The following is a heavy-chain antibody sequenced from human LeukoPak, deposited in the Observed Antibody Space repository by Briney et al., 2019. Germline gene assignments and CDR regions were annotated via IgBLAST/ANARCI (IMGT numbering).Heavy chain of an antibody. CDR1: GYTFTSYA. Sequence: ASVKVSCKASGYTFTSYAMNWVRQAPGQGLEWMGWINTNTGNPTYAQGFTGRLVFSLDTSVSTAYLQISSLKAEDTAVYYCARDTPLLDSKRGDWFDPWGQGTLVTVSS. J-gene: IGHJ5*02. CDR2: INTNTGNP. CDR3: ARDTPLLDSKRGDWFDP. V-gene: IGHV7-4-1*02. D-gene: IGHD3-22*01.